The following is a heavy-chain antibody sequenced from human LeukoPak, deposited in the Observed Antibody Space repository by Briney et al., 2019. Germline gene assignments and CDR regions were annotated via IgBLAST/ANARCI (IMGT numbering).Heavy chain of an antibody. D-gene: IGHD3-22*01. CDR3: ARDANYYDSRGENYFNY. V-gene: IGHV3-7*01. J-gene: IGHJ4*02. Sequence: PGGSLRLSCAASGFAFNSYWMSWVRQAPGKGLEWVANIKRDGSDTYYVDSVKGRFTISRDNDKNSLYLQLNSLRVEDTAVYYCARDANYYDSRGENYFNYWGQGTLVTVSS. CDR2: IKRDGSDT. CDR1: GFAFNSYW.